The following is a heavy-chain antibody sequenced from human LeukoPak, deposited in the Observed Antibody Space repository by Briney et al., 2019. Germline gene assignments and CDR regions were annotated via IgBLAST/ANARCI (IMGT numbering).Heavy chain of an antibody. V-gene: IGHV3-23*01. CDR1: GFTFSIYA. CDR2: IRANGGET. CDR3: AKRYYDFPLDY. Sequence: PGGSLRLSCAASGFTFSIYAMNWVRQAPGEGLEWGSSIRANGGETHYADSVEGRFTISRDNSKNTLYLQINNPRVEDTAVYYCAKRYYDFPLDYWGQGTLVTVSS. D-gene: IGHD3-3*01. J-gene: IGHJ4*02.